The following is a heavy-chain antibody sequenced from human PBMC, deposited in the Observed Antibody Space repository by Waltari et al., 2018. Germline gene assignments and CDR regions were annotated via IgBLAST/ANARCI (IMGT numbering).Heavy chain of an antibody. J-gene: IGHJ6*02. V-gene: IGHV3-21*01. D-gene: IGHD1-26*01. CDR2: VSSGASHT. CDR1: EFTFRAYA. CDR3: ARDSFGHGRQSSYHFGMDV. Sequence: EVHLVESGGDLVKPGGSLRLSCVGSEFTFRAYALTWVRQGPGKGLEWLSSVSSGASHTDYADSVKGRFTISRDDAKNSVYLEMKRLRVDDTAVYYCARDSFGHGRQSSYHFGMDVWGQGTTVTVSS.